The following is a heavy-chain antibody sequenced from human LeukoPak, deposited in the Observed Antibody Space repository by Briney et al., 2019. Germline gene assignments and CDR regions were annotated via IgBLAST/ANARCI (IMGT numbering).Heavy chain of an antibody. CDR2: INASGGST. V-gene: IGHV1-46*01. CDR1: GYTFTSYY. Sequence: ASVKVSCKASGYTFTSYYIHWVRQAPGQGLEWMGIINASGGSTSCAQKFQGRVTVTRDTSTSTVYMELSSLRSKDTAVYYCARGLVYYDTTGSYLAERPYFDSWGQGTLVTVSS. J-gene: IGHJ4*02. D-gene: IGHD3-16*01. CDR3: ARGLVYYDTTGSYLAERPYFDS.